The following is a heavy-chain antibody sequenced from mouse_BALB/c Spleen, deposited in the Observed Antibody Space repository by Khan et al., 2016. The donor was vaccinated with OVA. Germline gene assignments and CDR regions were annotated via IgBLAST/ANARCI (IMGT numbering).Heavy chain of an antibody. V-gene: IGHV1-4*01. CDR2: INPSNGYT. CDR3: VGDGAYHRYGGWFAY. J-gene: IGHJ3*01. CDR1: GYTFTSYT. Sequence: QVRLQQSGAELARPGASVKMSCTASGYTFTSYTIHWVKKRPGQGLEWIGYINPSNGYTNYNQKFKDKATLTTDKSSTTAYLQLSSLTSDDSAVYNGVGDGAYHRYGGWFAYWGQGTLVTVSA. D-gene: IGHD2-14*01.